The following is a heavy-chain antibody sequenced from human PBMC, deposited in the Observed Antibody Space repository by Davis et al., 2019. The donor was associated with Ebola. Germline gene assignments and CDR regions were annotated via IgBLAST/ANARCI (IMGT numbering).Heavy chain of an antibody. D-gene: IGHD2-2*02. CDR2: IYPGDSDT. CDR3: ARHIPTRYCSSTSCYTRSLWGDAFDI. CDR1: GYSFTSYW. J-gene: IGHJ3*02. Sequence: PGGSLRLSCKGSGYSFTSYWIGWVRQMPGKGLEWMGIIYPGDSDTRYSPSFQGQVTISADKSISTAYLQWSSLKASDTAMYYCARHIPTRYCSSTSCYTRSLWGDAFDIWGQGTMVTVSS. V-gene: IGHV5-51*01.